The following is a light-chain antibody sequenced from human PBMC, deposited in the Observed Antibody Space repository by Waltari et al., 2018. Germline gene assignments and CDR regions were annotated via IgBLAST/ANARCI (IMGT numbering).Light chain of an antibody. V-gene: IGKV3-11*01. Sequence: EIVLTQSPATLSLSTGERATLSCRASQGIGNDLAWYQHKPGQAPRLLIYDASNRAAGIPARFSGSGSETYFTLTISSLEPEDLAIYYCQQRNLWPRTFGQGTKVAIK. J-gene: IGKJ1*01. CDR1: QGIGND. CDR3: QQRNLWPRT. CDR2: DAS.